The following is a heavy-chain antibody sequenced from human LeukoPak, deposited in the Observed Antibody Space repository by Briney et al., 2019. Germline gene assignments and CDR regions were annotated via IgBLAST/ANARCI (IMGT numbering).Heavy chain of an antibody. CDR1: GGSFCGYY. D-gene: IGHD2-2*01. Sequence: SETLSLTCAVYGGSFCGYYWSWIRQPPGKGLEWIGEINHSGSTNYNPSLKSRVTISVDTSKNQFSLKLSSVTAADTAVYYCARVKRWETVQLLLLVWFDPWGQGTLVTVPS. CDR3: ARVKRWETVQLLLLVWFDP. J-gene: IGHJ5*02. V-gene: IGHV4-34*01. CDR2: INHSGST.